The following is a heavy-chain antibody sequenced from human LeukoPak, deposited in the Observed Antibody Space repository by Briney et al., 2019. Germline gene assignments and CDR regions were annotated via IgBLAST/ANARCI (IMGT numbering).Heavy chain of an antibody. J-gene: IGHJ6*02. CDR1: GFTFSSYA. Sequence: GGSLRLSCAASGFTFSSYAMHWVRQAPGKGLEYVSAISSNGGSTYYANSVKGRFTISRDNSKNTLYLQMGSPRAEDMAVYYCARVSGTCSSTSCYSHYGMDVWGQGTTVTVSS. CDR3: ARVSGTCSSTSCYSHYGMDV. V-gene: IGHV3-64*01. D-gene: IGHD2-2*01. CDR2: ISSNGGST.